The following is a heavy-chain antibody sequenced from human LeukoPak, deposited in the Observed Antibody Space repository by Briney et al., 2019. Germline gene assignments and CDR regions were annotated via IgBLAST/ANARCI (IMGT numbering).Heavy chain of an antibody. J-gene: IGHJ4*02. CDR3: ARDSAQVIFGVVTPLGY. V-gene: IGHV3-23*01. CDR1: GFTFTNYA. D-gene: IGHD3-3*01. Sequence: GGSLRLSCAASGFTFTNYAMSWVRQAPGKGLEWVSAISDSGGSTYYADSVKGRFTVSRDNSKNTLYLQMNSLRAEDTAVYYCARDSAQVIFGVVTPLGYWGQGTLVTVSS. CDR2: ISDSGGST.